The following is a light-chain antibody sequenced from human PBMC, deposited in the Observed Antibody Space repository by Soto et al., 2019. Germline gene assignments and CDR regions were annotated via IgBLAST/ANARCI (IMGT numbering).Light chain of an antibody. CDR2: GAA. Sequence: EIVLTQSPGTLSLSPGERATLSCRANQSISHYLAWYQQKPGQSPRLLIYGAASRAIGIPDRFNGSGSETTFTLTISRLQPEDFALYYCQQLQSYPFTFGPGTKVDIK. CDR1: QSISHY. V-gene: IGKV3-20*01. CDR3: QQLQSYPFT. J-gene: IGKJ3*01.